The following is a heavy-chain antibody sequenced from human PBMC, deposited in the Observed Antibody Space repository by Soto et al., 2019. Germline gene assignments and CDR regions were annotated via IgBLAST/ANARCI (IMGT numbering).Heavy chain of an antibody. CDR1: GYTFTSYG. Sequence: AAVKVSCKASGYTFTSYGISWVLQAPGQGLEWMGWISDYNGNTNYAQKLQGRVTTTTDTSTSTAYMELRSLRSDDTAVYYCAREGVAVAGTQDNYYYYYGMDVWGQGTTVTVSS. CDR2: ISDYNGNT. J-gene: IGHJ6*02. D-gene: IGHD6-19*01. V-gene: IGHV1-18*04. CDR3: AREGVAVAGTQDNYYYYYGMDV.